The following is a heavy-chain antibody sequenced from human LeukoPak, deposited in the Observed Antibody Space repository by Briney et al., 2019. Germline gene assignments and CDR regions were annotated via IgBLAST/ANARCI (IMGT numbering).Heavy chain of an antibody. D-gene: IGHD2-2*01. CDR3: ARDLGYCSSASCLNWFDP. Sequence: PGGSLRLSCAASGFTFDDYGISWVRPAPGKVREWGSGINLNGWSTGYADSVKGRFTISRDNAKNSLYLQMNSLRAEDTALYYCARDLGYCSSASCLNWFDPWGQGTLVTVSS. J-gene: IGHJ5*02. CDR2: INLNGWST. CDR1: GFTFDDYG. V-gene: IGHV3-20*04.